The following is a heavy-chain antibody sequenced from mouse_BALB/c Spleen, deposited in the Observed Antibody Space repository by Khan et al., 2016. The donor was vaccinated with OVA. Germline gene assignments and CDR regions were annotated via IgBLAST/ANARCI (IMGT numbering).Heavy chain of an antibody. V-gene: IGHV2-9*02. J-gene: IGHJ4*01. CDR2: IWAGGDT. D-gene: IGHD2-1*01. Sequence: VQLQESGPGLVAPSQSLSIICTVSGFSLTSNGVHWVRQPPGKGLEWLGVIWAGGDTNYNSALMYRLSISKDNSKSHVFLKMNSLQTDDTAMDYCARDLNDGNSWAMDYWGQGTSVTVSS. CDR1: GFSLTSNG. CDR3: ARDLNDGNSWAMDY.